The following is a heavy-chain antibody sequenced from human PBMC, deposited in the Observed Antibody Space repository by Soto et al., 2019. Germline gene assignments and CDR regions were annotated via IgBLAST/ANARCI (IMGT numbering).Heavy chain of an antibody. J-gene: IGHJ6*03. CDR3: ARGDFWSGYGYYMDV. CDR2: IWYDGSNK. CDR1: GFTFSSYG. V-gene: IGHV3-33*01. D-gene: IGHD3-3*01. Sequence: QPGGSLRLSCAASGFTFSSYGMHWVRQAPGKGLEWVAVIWYDGSNKYYADSVKGRFTISRDDSKNTLYLQMNSLRAEDTAVYYCARGDFWSGYGYYMDVWGKGTTVTVSS.